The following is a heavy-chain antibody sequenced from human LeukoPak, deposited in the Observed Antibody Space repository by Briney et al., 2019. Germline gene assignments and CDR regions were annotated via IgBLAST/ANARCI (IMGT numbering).Heavy chain of an antibody. V-gene: IGHV3-23*01. CDR2: ISGGSA. D-gene: IGHD3-3*01. CDR3: AKDRSSRYDFWSGSFSHYYYYYIDV. Sequence: GGSLRLSCAASGFTFSSYAMSWVRQAPGKGLEWVSAISGGSADYADSVKGRFSISKDNSKNTLYLQMNSLRAEDTAVYYCAKDRSSRYDFWSGSFSHYYYYYIDVWGKGTTVTVSS. CDR1: GFTFSSYA. J-gene: IGHJ6*03.